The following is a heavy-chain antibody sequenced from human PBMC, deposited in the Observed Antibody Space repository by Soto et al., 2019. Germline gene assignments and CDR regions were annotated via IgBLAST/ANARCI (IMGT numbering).Heavy chain of an antibody. D-gene: IGHD6-6*01. J-gene: IGHJ6*02. Sequence: RGESLKISCKGSGYSFTSYWISWVRQMPGKGLEWMGRIDPSDSYTNYSPSFQGHVTISADKSISTAYLQWSSLKASDTAMYYCARHTFSLREYSSSLYYYGMDVWGQGTTVTVSS. CDR3: ARHTFSLREYSSSLYYYGMDV. CDR1: GYSFTSYW. V-gene: IGHV5-10-1*01. CDR2: IDPSDSYT.